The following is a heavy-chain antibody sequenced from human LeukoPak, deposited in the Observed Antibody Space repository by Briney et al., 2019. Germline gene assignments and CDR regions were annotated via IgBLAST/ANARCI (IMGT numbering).Heavy chain of an antibody. V-gene: IGHV4-61*02. J-gene: IGHJ3*01. CDR1: GDSFSNGNYF. Sequence: SETLSLTCTVSGDSFSNGNYFWAWIRQPAGKGLEWIVRIYISGSTNYKPSLKSRVTLSVDTSKNQFSLKLSSVTAADTAVYYCAREDAHDAFDVWGQGALVTVSS. CDR3: AREDAHDAFDV. CDR2: IYISGST.